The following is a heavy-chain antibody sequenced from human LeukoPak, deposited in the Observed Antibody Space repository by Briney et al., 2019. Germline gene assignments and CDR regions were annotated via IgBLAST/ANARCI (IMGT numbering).Heavy chain of an antibody. D-gene: IGHD2-2*01. CDR1: GYTFTSYD. CDR3: ARDLGCSRTSCYYASDY. Sequence: ASVKVSCKASGYTFTSYDINWVRQATGQGLEWMGWMNPNSGNTGYAQKFQGRVTMTRDTSISTAYMELSRLRSDDTAVYYCARDLGCSRTSCYYASDYWGQGTLLTVSS. V-gene: IGHV1-8*01. J-gene: IGHJ4*02. CDR2: MNPNSGNT.